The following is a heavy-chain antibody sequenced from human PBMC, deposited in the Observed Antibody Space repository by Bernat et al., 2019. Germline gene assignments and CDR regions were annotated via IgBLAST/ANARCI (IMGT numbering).Heavy chain of an antibody. J-gene: IGHJ4*02. D-gene: IGHD4-17*01. CDR3: ASRRPRADGDHDY. Sequence: EVQLVETGGGLIQPGGSLRLSCAASGFTVSSNYMSWVRQAPGKGLEWVSVIYSGGSTYYADSVKGRFIISRDNSKNTLYLQMNSLRAEDTAVYYCASRRPRADGDHDYWGQGTLVTVSS. CDR2: IYSGGST. V-gene: IGHV3-53*05. CDR1: GFTVSSNY.